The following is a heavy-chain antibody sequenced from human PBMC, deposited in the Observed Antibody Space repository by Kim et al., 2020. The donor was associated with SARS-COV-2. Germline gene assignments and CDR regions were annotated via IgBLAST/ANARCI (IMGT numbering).Heavy chain of an antibody. CDR1: GFSFSSFW. V-gene: IGHV3-7*03. CDR2: IKEDGSEN. CDR3: ARGRGMGC. D-gene: IGHD2-8*01. Sequence: GGSLRLSCAASGFSFSSFWMTWVRRTPGKGLEWVANIKEDGSENYYVDSVKGRFTISRDNAKNSLYLQMSSLRAEDTAVYYCARGRGMGCWGQGTLVTVSS. J-gene: IGHJ4*02.